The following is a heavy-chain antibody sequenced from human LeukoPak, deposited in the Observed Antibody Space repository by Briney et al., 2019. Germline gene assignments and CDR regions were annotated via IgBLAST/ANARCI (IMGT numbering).Heavy chain of an antibody. CDR3: ARDPLAYCGGDCYSEAFDI. CDR2: IIPIFGTA. D-gene: IGHD2-21*02. CDR1: GGTFSSYA. V-gene: IGHV1-69*13. J-gene: IGHJ3*02. Sequence: SVNVSCKASGGTFSSYAISWVRQAPGQGLEWMGGIIPIFGTANYAQKFQGRVTITADESTNTAYMELSSLRSEDTAVYYCARDPLAYCGGDCYSEAFDIWGQGTMVTVSS.